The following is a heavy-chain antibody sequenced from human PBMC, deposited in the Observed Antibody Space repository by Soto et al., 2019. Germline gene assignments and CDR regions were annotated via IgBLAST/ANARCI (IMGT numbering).Heavy chain of an antibody. CDR3: VRGQPWAQYYFDF. V-gene: IGHV3-7*04. D-gene: IGHD4-4*01. Sequence: GGSLRLSCAASGFTFSNYGMNWVRQAPGKRLEWVANIKHDESEKYYLDSVKGRFTISRDNTKNSLYLQMNSLRTEDTALYYCVRGQPWAQYYFDFWGQGTLVTVSS. CDR2: IKHDESEK. J-gene: IGHJ4*02. CDR1: GFTFSNYG.